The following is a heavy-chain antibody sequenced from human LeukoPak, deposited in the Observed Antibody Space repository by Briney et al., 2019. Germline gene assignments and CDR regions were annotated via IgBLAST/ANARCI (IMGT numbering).Heavy chain of an antibody. CDR1: GLTFSSFG. CDR3: VRGVGVSRFNYLDS. CDR2: IWYDASNN. D-gene: IGHD6-13*01. Sequence: GRSLRVSCAASGLTFSSFGMHWVRQDPGKGLQWVEVIWYDASNNYYADSVKGRFTISRDNSKNTLYLQMNTLRDHDTAVYYCVRGVGVSRFNYLDSWGQGTLVNVSS. J-gene: IGHJ4*02. V-gene: IGHV3-33*01.